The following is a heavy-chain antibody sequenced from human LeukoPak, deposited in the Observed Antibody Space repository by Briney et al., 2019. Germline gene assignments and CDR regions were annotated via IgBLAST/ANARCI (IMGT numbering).Heavy chain of an antibody. Sequence: GGSLRLSCAASGFTFSAYYMSWIRQAPGKGREGGSYISSSGSTIYYADSVKGRFPISRDNAKNSLYLQMNSLRAEDTAVYYCARYCSSTSCYNDYYYYVMDVWGQGTTVTVSS. D-gene: IGHD2-2*02. CDR1: GFTFSAYY. CDR3: ARYCSSTSCYNDYYYYVMDV. CDR2: ISSSGSTI. V-gene: IGHV3-11*01. J-gene: IGHJ6*02.